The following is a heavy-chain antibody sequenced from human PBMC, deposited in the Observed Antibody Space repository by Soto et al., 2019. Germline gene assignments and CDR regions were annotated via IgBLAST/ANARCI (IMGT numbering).Heavy chain of an antibody. D-gene: IGHD6-13*01. V-gene: IGHV1-69*08. CDR3: GRDRAAAGGY. CDR2: IIPILGIA. CDR1: GGTFSSYT. Sequence: QVQLVQSGAEVKKPGSSVKVSCKASGGTFSSYTISWVRQAPGQGLEWMGRIIPILGIANYAQKFQGRVTVTPDKSTSTAYLALSSLSSEDTDVYYWGRDRAAAGGYWGQGTLVTVSS. J-gene: IGHJ4*02.